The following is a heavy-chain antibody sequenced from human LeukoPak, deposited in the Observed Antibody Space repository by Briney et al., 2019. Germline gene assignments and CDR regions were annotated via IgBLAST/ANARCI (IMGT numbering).Heavy chain of an antibody. Sequence: GGSLRLSCVAAEFTFSSYWMHWVRQAPGKGLVWVSRIDSGGSRTKYADFVKGRFTISRDNAENTLYLQLNSLRADDTAVYYCVWDRTAAAGEFDYWGQGTLVTVSS. V-gene: IGHV3-74*03. CDR3: VWDRTAAAGEFDY. J-gene: IGHJ4*02. CDR1: EFTFSSYW. D-gene: IGHD6-13*01. CDR2: IDSGGSRT.